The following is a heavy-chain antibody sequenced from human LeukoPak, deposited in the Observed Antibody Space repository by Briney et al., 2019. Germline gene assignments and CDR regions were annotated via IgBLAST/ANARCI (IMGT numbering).Heavy chain of an antibody. CDR1: GYSFTGYC. D-gene: IGHD3-10*01. J-gene: IGHJ6*02. CDR2: INPNSGDT. Sequence: ASVKVSCKTSGYSFTGYCMHWVRQAPGQGLEWMGWINPNSGDTKYTQRFQGRVTMTRDTSINTAYMELRGLTSDDTAVYYCARVPSMIRGVVNYGMDVWGQGTTVTVSS. V-gene: IGHV1-2*02. CDR3: ARVPSMIRGVVNYGMDV.